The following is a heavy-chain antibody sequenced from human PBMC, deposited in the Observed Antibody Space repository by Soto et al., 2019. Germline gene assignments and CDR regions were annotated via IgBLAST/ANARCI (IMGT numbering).Heavy chain of an antibody. D-gene: IGHD5-18*01. CDR1: GFSFGVSGVG. J-gene: IGHJ4*02. Sequence: QITLKESGPTLVKPTQTLTLTCTFSGFSFGVSGVGVGWIRQPPGKALEWLALVFWHDDKRYIPALRSRLTITKDAPNNQVVLTMTNMHPLDTATYFCALAYTYDFDYCGLGTLGSVSS. CDR3: ALAYTYDFDY. CDR2: VFWHDDK. V-gene: IGHV2-5*01.